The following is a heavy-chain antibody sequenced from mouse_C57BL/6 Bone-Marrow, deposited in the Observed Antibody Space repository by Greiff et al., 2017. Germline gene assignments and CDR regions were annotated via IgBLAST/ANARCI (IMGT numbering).Heavy chain of an antibody. Sequence: VQLQQPGAELVKPGASVKLSCKASGYTFTSYWMHWVKQRPGQGLEWIGRIHPNSGSTNYNEKFKSKATLTVDKYSSTAYMQLRSLTSEDSAVYYCARDCYYPFYAMDYCGQGTSVTVSS. D-gene: IGHD2-3*01. CDR2: IHPNSGST. V-gene: IGHV1-64*01. CDR3: ARDCYYPFYAMDY. J-gene: IGHJ4*01. CDR1: GYTFTSYW.